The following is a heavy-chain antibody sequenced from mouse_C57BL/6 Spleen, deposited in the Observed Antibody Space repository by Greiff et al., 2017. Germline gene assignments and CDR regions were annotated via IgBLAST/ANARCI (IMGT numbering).Heavy chain of an antibody. J-gene: IGHJ1*03. CDR1: GFSLTSYG. Sequence: VKLVESGPGLVQPSQSLSITCTVSGFSLTSYGVHWVRQSPGKGLEWLGVIWRGGSTDYNAAFMSRLSITKANSKIQVFCKMNSLQADDTAIYYGAKQDDGYWYFEGWGTGTTVTVSS. CDR2: IWRGGST. CDR3: AKQDDGYWYFEG. D-gene: IGHD2-3*01. V-gene: IGHV2-5*01.